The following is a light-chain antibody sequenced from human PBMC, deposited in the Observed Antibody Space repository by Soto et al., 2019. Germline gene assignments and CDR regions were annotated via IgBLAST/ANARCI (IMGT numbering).Light chain of an antibody. CDR3: QQYNSSWT. V-gene: IGKV1-5*01. J-gene: IGKJ1*01. Sequence: DIQMTQSPSTLSASVGDRVTITCRASQSISSWLAWYQQKPGKAPKLLIYDAYNLESGVPSRFSGSGSGTEFTLTLSSLQPDDFATYYCQQYNSSWTFGQGTKVEIK. CDR1: QSISSW. CDR2: DAY.